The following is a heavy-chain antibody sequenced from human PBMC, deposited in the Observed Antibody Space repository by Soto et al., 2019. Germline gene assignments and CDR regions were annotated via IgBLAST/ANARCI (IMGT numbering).Heavy chain of an antibody. J-gene: IGHJ4*02. CDR3: AKEVLANVVGGVVDY. V-gene: IGHV3-23*01. D-gene: IGHD2-21*01. Sequence: EVQLLESGGGLVQPGGSLRLSCAASAFNFKSYGMSWVRQAPGKGLEWVAAISGGTGRTYYADSVKGRLTISRDNSKNTLYLQMNRLRAEDTDVYYCAKEVLANVVGGVVDYWGQGTLVTVSS. CDR1: AFNFKSYG. CDR2: ISGGTGRT.